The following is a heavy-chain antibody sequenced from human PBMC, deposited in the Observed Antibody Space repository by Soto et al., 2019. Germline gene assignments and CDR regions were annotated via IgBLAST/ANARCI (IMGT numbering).Heavy chain of an antibody. V-gene: IGHV1-2*02. D-gene: IGHD1-1*01. CDR2: INPNSGGT. CDR1: GYTXNRYY. J-gene: IGHJ3*02. CDR3: ARPLGNVGAFDI. Sequence: SXKVYFQASGYTXNRYYMNWVRQAPGQGLEWMGWINPNSGGTNYAQKFQGRVTMTRDTSISRAYMELSRLRSYDKAVYYCARPLGNVGAFDIWGQGTMGTVS.